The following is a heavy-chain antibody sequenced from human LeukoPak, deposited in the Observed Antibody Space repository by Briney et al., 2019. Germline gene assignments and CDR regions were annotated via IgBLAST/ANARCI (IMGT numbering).Heavy chain of an antibody. CDR2: ISYDGSNK. J-gene: IGHJ4*02. Sequence: GGSLRLSCAASGFTFSSYAMHWVRQAPGKGLEWVAVISYDGSNKYYADSVKGRFTISRDNSKNTLYLQMNSLRAEDTAVYYCARDRRPYCSSTSCYSGYGYWGQGTLVTVSS. CDR3: ARDRRPYCSSTSCYSGYGY. D-gene: IGHD2-2*01. CDR1: GFTFSSYA. V-gene: IGHV3-30-3*01.